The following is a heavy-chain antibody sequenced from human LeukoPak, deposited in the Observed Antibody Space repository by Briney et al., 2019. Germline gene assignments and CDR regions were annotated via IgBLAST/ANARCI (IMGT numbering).Heavy chain of an antibody. J-gene: IGHJ4*02. D-gene: IGHD3-10*01. CDR3: ARDSRSSGSQSDY. V-gene: IGHV3-21*01. CDR1: GFTFSSYS. Sequence: PGGSLRLSCAASGFTFSSYSMNWVRQAPGKGLEWVSSISSSSSYIYYADSVKGRFTISRDNAKNSLYLQMNSLRAEDTAVYYCARDSRSSGSQSDYWGQGTLVTVSS. CDR2: ISSSSSYI.